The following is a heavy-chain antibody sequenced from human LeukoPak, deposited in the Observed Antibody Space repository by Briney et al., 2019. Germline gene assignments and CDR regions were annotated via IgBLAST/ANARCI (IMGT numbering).Heavy chain of an antibody. CDR2: INPDGSQG. J-gene: IGHJ3*02. CDR3: ARDPAYGALDI. D-gene: IGHD2-21*01. CDR1: GFTFSSSY. Sequence: GGSLRLSCEASGFTFSSSYMSWVRQAPGKGLEWVAIINPDGSQGSYVDSVKGRFAISRDNALNSLFLQMNSLSAEGTAVYYCARDPAYGALDIWGQGTTVTVSS. V-gene: IGHV3-7*01.